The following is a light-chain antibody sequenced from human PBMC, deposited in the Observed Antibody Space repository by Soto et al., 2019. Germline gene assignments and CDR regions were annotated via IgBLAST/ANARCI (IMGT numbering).Light chain of an antibody. CDR2: EVR. Sequence: QSALTQPASVSGSPGQAITISGTGTSSDFGGYDFVSWYQHHPDKAPKLIIYEVRNRPSGVSLRFSGSKSGNTASLTISGLQAEDEADYYCNSWGIFGGGTKLTVL. V-gene: IGLV2-14*01. CDR3: NSWGI. J-gene: IGLJ2*01. CDR1: SSDFGGYDF.